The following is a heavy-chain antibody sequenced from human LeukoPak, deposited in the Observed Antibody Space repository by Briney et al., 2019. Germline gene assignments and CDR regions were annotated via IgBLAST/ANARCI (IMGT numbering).Heavy chain of an antibody. V-gene: IGHV3-23*01. J-gene: IGHJ6*03. CDR2: ISGSGGGT. D-gene: IGHD3-16*01. CDR1: GFTFSNYR. Sequence: GGSLRLSCAASGFTFSNYRLNWVRQAPGKGLEWVSSISGSGGGTFYADSVKGLFTISRDNSKNTLYLQMNSLRVEDTAVYYCAKAPRFGDHATEYYYYYMHVWGKGTTVTVSS. CDR3: AKAPRFGDHATEYYYYYMHV.